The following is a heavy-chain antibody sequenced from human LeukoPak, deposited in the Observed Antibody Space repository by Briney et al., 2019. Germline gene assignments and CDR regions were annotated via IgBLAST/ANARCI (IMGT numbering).Heavy chain of an antibody. Sequence: PSETLSLTCAVYGGSFSGYYWSWIRQPPGKGLEWIGSIHHSGSTYYNPSLKSRVTMSVDTSKNQFSLKLSSVTAADTAMYYCARDSSSGYYPGLYFQHWGQGTLVTVSS. CDR2: IHHSGST. CDR3: ARDSSSGYYPGLYFQH. J-gene: IGHJ1*01. V-gene: IGHV4-34*01. D-gene: IGHD6-19*01. CDR1: GGSFSGYY.